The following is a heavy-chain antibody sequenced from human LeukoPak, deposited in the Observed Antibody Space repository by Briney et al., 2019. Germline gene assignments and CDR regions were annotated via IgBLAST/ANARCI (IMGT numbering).Heavy chain of an antibody. J-gene: IGHJ4*02. Sequence: GASVKVSCKASGYTFTSYGISWVRQAPGQGLEWMGRIIPILDIANYAQKFQGRVTITADKSTTTAYMELSSLRSEDTAVYYCARSSCGGDCFSAIHFWGQGTLVTVSS. CDR3: ARSSCGGDCFSAIHF. D-gene: IGHD2-21*02. V-gene: IGHV1-69*04. CDR1: GYTFTSYG. CDR2: IIPILDIA.